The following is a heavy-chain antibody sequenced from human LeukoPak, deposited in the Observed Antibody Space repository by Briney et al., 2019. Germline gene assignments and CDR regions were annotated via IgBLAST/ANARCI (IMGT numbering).Heavy chain of an antibody. CDR2: ISGSGGST. CDR1: GFTFTSYA. V-gene: IGHV3-23*01. CDR3: AKARPSSVVPP. D-gene: IGHD3-22*01. Sequence: GGSLRLSCAASGFTFTSYAMTWVRQAPGKGLEWVSAISGSGGSTYYADSVKGRFTISRDNSKNTLYLQMNSLRAEDTAVYYCAKARPSSVVPPWGQGTMVTVSS. J-gene: IGHJ3*01.